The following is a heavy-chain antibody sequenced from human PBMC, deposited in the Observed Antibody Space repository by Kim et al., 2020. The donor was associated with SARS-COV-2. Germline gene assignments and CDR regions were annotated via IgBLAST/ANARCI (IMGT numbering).Heavy chain of an antibody. CDR2: IYHSGST. Sequence: SETLSLTCAVSGGSISSSNWWSWVRQPPGKGLEWIGEIYHSGSTNYKPSLKSRVTISVDKSKNQFSLKLSSVTAADTAVYYCAREEYDYVWGSYRSPLGYWGQGTLVTVSS. CDR3: AREEYDYVWGSYRSPLGY. D-gene: IGHD3-16*02. J-gene: IGHJ4*02. V-gene: IGHV4-4*02. CDR1: GGSISSSNW.